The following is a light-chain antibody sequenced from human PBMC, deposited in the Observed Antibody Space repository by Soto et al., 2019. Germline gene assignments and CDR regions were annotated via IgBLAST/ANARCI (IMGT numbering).Light chain of an antibody. CDR1: QSITNNY. J-gene: IGKJ5*01. V-gene: IGKV3-20*01. CDR2: GAS. CDR3: QQYRTSPIT. Sequence: ETVLRQSPGTLSLSPGERATLSCRASQSITNNYLAWYQQKPGQAPRLLIYGASSRVTGIPDRFSGSGSGTDFTLTISRLEPEDFAVYYCQQYRTSPITFGQGTRLEIK.